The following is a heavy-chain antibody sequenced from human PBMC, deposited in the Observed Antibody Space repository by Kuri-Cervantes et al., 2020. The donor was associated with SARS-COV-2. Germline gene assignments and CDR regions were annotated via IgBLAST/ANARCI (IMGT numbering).Heavy chain of an antibody. V-gene: IGHV4-39*07. CDR1: GGSISGSGYY. CDR3: AREGAAQSYYYYYMDV. Sequence: SETLSLTCTVSGGSISGSGYYWAWIRQPPGKGLEWIGEINHSGSTNYNPSLKSRVTISVDTSKNQFSLKLSSVTAADTAVYYRAREGAAQSYYYYYMDVWGKGTTVTVSS. CDR2: INHSGST. D-gene: IGHD6-6*01. J-gene: IGHJ6*03.